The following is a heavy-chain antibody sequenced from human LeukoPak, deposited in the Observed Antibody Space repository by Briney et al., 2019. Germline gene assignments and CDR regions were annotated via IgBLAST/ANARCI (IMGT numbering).Heavy chain of an antibody. CDR1: GGSFSGYY. V-gene: IGHV4-34*01. CDR2: INHSGST. J-gene: IGHJ4*02. CDR3: ARRSVALLGFDY. Sequence: MASETLSLTCAVYGGSFSGYYWSWIRQPPGKGLEWIGEINHSGSTNYNPSLKSRVTISADTSKNQFSLKLSSVTAAYTAVYYCARRSVALLGFDYWGQGTLVTVSS. D-gene: IGHD6-19*01.